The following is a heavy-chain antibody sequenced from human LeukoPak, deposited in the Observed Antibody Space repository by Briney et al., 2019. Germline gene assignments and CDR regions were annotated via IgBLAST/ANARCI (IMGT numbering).Heavy chain of an antibody. CDR1: GYSFTSYY. D-gene: IGHD3-22*01. J-gene: IGHJ4*02. CDR2: INPSGGST. Sequence: SVKVSCKASGYSFTSYYMHWVRQAPGQGLEWMGIINPSGGSTSYAQKFQGRVTMTRDTSTSTVYMELSSLRSEDTAVYYCARGTSNYYDSRNPQDYWGQGTLVTVSS. CDR3: ARGTSNYYDSRNPQDY. V-gene: IGHV1-46*01.